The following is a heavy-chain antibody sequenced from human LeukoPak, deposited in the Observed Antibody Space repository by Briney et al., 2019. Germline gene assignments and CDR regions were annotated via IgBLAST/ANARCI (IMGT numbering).Heavy chain of an antibody. V-gene: IGHV3-21*01. CDR1: GFTFSTYS. D-gene: IGHD1-7*01. CDR2: VSSGSNYI. J-gene: IGHJ4*02. CDR3: ARENWYLYDY. Sequence: GGSLRLSCAASGFTFSTYSMKWVRQAPGKGLEWVSSVSSGSNYIYYADSVKGRFTISRDNAKNSLYLQMNSLRAEDTAVYYCARENWYLYDYWGQGTLVTVSS.